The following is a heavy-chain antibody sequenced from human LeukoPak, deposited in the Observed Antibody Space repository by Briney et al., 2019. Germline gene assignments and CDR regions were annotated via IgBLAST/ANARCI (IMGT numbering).Heavy chain of an antibody. D-gene: IGHD6-19*01. CDR2: NNPNSGGT. V-gene: IGHV1-2*02. Sequence: ASVKVSCKASGYTFTGYYMHWVRQAPGQGLEWMGWNNPNSGGTNYAQKFQGRVTMTRDTSISTAYMELSRLRSDDTAVYYCARGQIARYSSGWYPSNYYGMDVWGQGTTVTVSS. J-gene: IGHJ6*02. CDR3: ARGQIARYSSGWYPSNYYGMDV. CDR1: GYTFTGYY.